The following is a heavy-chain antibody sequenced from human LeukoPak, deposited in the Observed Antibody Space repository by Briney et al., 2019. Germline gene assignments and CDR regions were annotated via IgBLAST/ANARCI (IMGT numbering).Heavy chain of an antibody. J-gene: IGHJ4*02. V-gene: IGHV3-33*06. Sequence: GRSLRLSCAASGFTFSSYGMHWVRQAPGKGLEWVAVIWYDGNNKDYADSVKGRFSISRDTSKNTLYLQMNSLRAEDTAVYHCAKGSYSYASVVYFDYWGQGTLVTVSS. CDR3: AKGSYSYASVVYFDY. D-gene: IGHD5-18*01. CDR2: IWYDGNNK. CDR1: GFTFSSYG.